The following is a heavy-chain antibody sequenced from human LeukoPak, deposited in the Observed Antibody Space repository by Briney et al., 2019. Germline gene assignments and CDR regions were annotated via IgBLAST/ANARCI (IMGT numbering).Heavy chain of an antibody. CDR2: NSAYNGNT. Sequence: ASGKVSCKASGGTFSSYGISWARQAPGQGLEWMGWNSAYNGNTNYAQKLQGRVTMTTDTSTSTAYMELRSLRSDDTAVYYCARGLALTENYFGYWGQGTLVTVSS. D-gene: IGHD3-9*01. V-gene: IGHV1-18*01. CDR1: GGTFSSYG. J-gene: IGHJ4*02. CDR3: ARGLALTENYFGY.